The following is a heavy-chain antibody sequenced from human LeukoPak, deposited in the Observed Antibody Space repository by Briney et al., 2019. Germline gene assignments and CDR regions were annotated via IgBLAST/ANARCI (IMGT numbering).Heavy chain of an antibody. CDR2: MNPSSGNT. CDR3: VYYDSSGLNAFDI. Sequence: ASVKVSCKASGYTFTSYDINWVRQATGQGLEWMGWMNPSSGNTGYAQKLQGRVTMTTDTSTSTAYMELRSLRSDDTAVYYCVYYDSSGLNAFDIWGQGTMVTVSS. J-gene: IGHJ3*02. CDR1: GYTFTSYD. V-gene: IGHV1-8*01. D-gene: IGHD3-22*01.